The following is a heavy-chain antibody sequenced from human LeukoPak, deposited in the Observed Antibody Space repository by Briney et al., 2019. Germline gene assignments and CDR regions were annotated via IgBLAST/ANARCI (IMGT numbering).Heavy chain of an antibody. J-gene: IGHJ5*02. Sequence: GGSLRLSCAASGFTFSGYSMNWVRQAPGKGLEWVSSISSSGSSIYYADSVKGRFTISRDNAKNSLYLQMNSLRAEDTAVYYCARDDGGADCSSTSCYINGIDPWGQGTLVTVSS. CDR2: ISSSGSSI. CDR3: ARDDGGADCSSTSCYINGIDP. CDR1: GFTFSGYS. D-gene: IGHD2-2*02. V-gene: IGHV3-21*01.